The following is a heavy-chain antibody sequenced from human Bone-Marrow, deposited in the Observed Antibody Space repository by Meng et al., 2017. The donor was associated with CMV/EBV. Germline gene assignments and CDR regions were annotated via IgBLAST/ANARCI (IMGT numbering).Heavy chain of an antibody. V-gene: IGHV4-39*07. J-gene: IGHJ6*02. CDR2: MYYTGST. CDR1: GGSISSSSYY. CDR3: ARTWYYYDFWSGYLYYYGMDV. Sequence: SETLSLTCTVSGGSISSSSYYWGWIRQPPGKGLEWIGSMYYTGSTYHNPSLKSRVTISVDRSKNQISLKLSSVTAADTAVYYCARTWYYYDFWSGYLYYYGMDVWGQGTTVTVSS. D-gene: IGHD3-3*01.